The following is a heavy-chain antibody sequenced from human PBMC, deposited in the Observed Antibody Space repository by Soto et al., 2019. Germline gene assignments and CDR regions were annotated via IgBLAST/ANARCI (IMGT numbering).Heavy chain of an antibody. CDR3: AMFGGYYHSDAFDI. Sequence: ASVKVSCKASGYTLRSDTLYWVRQAPGQRPEWMGWINAGNGNTKYSQNFQGRVTITRDTSANTVYMELSSLRPEDTAVYYCAMFGGYYHSDAFDIWGQGTMVTV. J-gene: IGHJ3*02. CDR1: GYTLRSDT. D-gene: IGHD3-10*02. CDR2: INAGNGNT. V-gene: IGHV1-3*01.